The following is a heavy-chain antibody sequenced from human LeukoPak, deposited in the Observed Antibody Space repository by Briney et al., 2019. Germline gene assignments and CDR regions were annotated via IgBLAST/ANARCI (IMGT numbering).Heavy chain of an antibody. Sequence: GASVKVSCKVSGYALSELSMHWVRQAPGEGLEWMGGFDPEDAEKIYAQKFQGRVTMTEDTSTDTAYMELSSLRSEDTAVYYCATWDISGAYRAFHIWGQGTVVTVSS. D-gene: IGHD1-26*01. J-gene: IGHJ3*02. CDR1: GYALSELS. V-gene: IGHV1-24*01. CDR3: ATWDISGAYRAFHI. CDR2: FDPEDAEK.